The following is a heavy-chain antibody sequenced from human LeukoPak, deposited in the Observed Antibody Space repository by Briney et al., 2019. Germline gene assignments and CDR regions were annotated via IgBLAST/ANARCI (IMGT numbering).Heavy chain of an antibody. J-gene: IGHJ5*02. CDR2: INTYNGNT. CDR1: GYTFTNYG. Sequence: ASVKVSCKASGYTFTNYGISWVRQAPGQGLEWMGWINTYNGNTNYAQKFQGRVTMTTDTSTSTAYMELRSVRSDHTAVYYCARNSPRDVAGRQFLPGVLSLLSQCDNCFDPWGQGTLVSVSS. D-gene: IGHD7-27*01. CDR3: ARNSPRDVAGRQFLPGVLSLLSQCDNCFDP. V-gene: IGHV1-18*04.